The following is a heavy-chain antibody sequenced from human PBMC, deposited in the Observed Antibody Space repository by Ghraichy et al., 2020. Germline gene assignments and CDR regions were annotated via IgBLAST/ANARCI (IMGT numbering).Heavy chain of an antibody. CDR2: IYYSGST. CDR3: ASQPWYSSGWYFSPVVRDDY. V-gene: IGHV4-39*01. D-gene: IGHD6-19*01. J-gene: IGHJ4*02. Sequence: SETLSLTCTVSGGSISSSSYYWGWIRQPPGKGLEWIGSIYYSGSTYYNPSLKSRVTISVDTSKNQFSLKLSSVTAADTAVYYCASQPWYSSGWYFSPVVRDDYWGQGTLVTVSS. CDR1: GGSISSSSYY.